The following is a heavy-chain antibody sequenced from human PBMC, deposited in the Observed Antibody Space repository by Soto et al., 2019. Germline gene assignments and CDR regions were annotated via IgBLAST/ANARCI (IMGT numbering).Heavy chain of an antibody. J-gene: IGHJ1*01. CDR2: IYYSGST. Sequence: SETLSLTCTVSGGSISGYYWSWIRQAPGKGLEWIGYIYYSGSTNYSPSLSSRVTISVDTPRNQFSLKLSSVTAADTAIYYCARYQQYFQHWGQGTLVTVSS. CDR1: GGSISGYY. CDR3: ARYQQYFQH. V-gene: IGHV4-59*08.